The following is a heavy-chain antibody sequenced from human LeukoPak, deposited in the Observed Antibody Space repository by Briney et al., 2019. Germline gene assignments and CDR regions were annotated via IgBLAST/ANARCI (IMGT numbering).Heavy chain of an antibody. V-gene: IGHV3-48*02. Sequence: PGGSLRLSCAASGFTFSSYSMNWVRPAPGKGLEWVSYISSSSSTIYYADSVKGRFTISRDNAKNSLYLQMNSLRDEDTAVYYCARTGYSSSSGWAYYYYYYMDVWGKGTTVTVSS. CDR2: ISSSSSTI. J-gene: IGHJ6*03. CDR1: GFTFSSYS. CDR3: ARTGYSSSSGWAYYYYYYMDV. D-gene: IGHD6-6*01.